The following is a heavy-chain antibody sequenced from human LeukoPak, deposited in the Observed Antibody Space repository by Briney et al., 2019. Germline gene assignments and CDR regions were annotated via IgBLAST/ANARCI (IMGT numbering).Heavy chain of an antibody. CDR3: ASGGVTVYSYGPDY. CDR2: IIPEFDEA. V-gene: IGHV1-69*13. CDR1: GGILSKWS. D-gene: IGHD5-18*01. Sequence: SVKVSCKASGGILSKWSISWVRQAPGQGLEWVGTIIPEFDEAHYAQKLQGRVTISADDSATAAYLELSSLRSDDTAVYYCASGGVTVYSYGPDYWGQGTLVAVSS. J-gene: IGHJ4*02.